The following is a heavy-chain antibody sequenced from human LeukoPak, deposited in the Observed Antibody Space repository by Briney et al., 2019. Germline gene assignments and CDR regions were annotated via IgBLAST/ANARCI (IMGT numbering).Heavy chain of an antibody. CDR1: GFTFSSYW. J-gene: IGHJ4*02. CDR3: ARDSGPRYGPY. CDR2: IKQDGSEN. Sequence: PGGSLRLSCAASGFTFSSYWMSWVRQAPGKGLEWVANIKQDGSENNYADSVKGRFTISRDNGKNSLYLQMNSLGDEDTAVYYCARDSGPRYGPYWGQGTLVTVSS. D-gene: IGHD5-18*01. V-gene: IGHV3-7*01.